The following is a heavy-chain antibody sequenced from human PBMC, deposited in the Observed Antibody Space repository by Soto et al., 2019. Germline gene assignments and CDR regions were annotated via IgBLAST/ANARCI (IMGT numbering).Heavy chain of an antibody. CDR2: ISAYNGNT. CDR1: GYTFTSYG. D-gene: IGHD3-10*01. CDR3: AREHYYGSGSYYRAEIDY. Sequence: ASVKVSCKASGYTFTSYGISWVRQAPGQGLEWMGWISAYNGNTNYAQKLQGRVTMTTDTSTSTAYMELRSPRSDDTAVYYCAREHYYGSGSYYRAEIDYWGQGTLVTVSS. J-gene: IGHJ4*02. V-gene: IGHV1-18*04.